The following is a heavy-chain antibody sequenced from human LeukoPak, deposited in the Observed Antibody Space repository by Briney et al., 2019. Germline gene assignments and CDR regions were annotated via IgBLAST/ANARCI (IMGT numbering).Heavy chain of an antibody. CDR3: ARYLSGIAGYTYGRGIDY. D-gene: IGHD5-18*01. CDR2: IKKDGSEK. CDR1: GFTFSSYW. J-gene: IGHJ4*02. V-gene: IGHV3-7*01. Sequence: GGSLRLSCAASGFTFSSYWMSWVRQAPGKGLEWVANIKKDGSEKYYVDSVKGRSTISRDNAKTSLYLQMNSLRAEDTAVYYCARYLSGIAGYTYGRGIDYWGQGTLVTVSS.